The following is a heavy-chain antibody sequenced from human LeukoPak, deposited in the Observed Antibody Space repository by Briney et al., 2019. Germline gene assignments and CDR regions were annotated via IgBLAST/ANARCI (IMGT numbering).Heavy chain of an antibody. D-gene: IGHD4-17*01. CDR1: GGSINSYY. Sequence: SETLSLTCSVSGGSINSYYWSCMRQPAGKGLEWIGRIYRSGRTNYNPSLKSRHTMSVATSKNPFSLKLNSVTAADTAVYYCAREYGDFDYWGQGTLVTVSS. J-gene: IGHJ4*02. CDR3: AREYGDFDY. V-gene: IGHV4-4*07. CDR2: IYRSGRT.